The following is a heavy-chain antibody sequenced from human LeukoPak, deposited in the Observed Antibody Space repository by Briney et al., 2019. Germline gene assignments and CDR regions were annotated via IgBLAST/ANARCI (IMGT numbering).Heavy chain of an antibody. CDR3: AREGSVNGYPPRLDY. V-gene: IGHV4-4*07. CDR1: GGSLSTYC. D-gene: IGHD2-8*01. J-gene: IGHJ4*02. CDR2: ICISGST. Sequence: PSETLSLTCTVSGGSLSTYCWTWVRQSAGKGLEWIGRICISGSTNDNQSLKSRVTMSVDTSKNQFSLKLTSVTAADTAISYCAREGSVNGYPPRLDYWGQGTLVTVSS.